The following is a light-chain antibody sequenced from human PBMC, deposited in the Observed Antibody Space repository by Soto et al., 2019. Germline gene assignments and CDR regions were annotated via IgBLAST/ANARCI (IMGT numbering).Light chain of an antibody. V-gene: IGKV3-15*01. J-gene: IGKJ1*01. Sequence: EIVMTQSPATLSVSPGESATLSCRASQSVSSNLAWHQQKPGQAPRILMYDASTRATGISARFSGSGSGTEFTLTISSLQSEDFALYYCQQYNDWPLTFGQGTKVDIK. CDR3: QQYNDWPLT. CDR2: DAS. CDR1: QSVSSN.